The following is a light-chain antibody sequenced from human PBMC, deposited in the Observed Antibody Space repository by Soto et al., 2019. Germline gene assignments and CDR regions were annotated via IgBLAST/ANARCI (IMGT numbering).Light chain of an antibody. Sequence: DIQMTQSPSSVSASVGDRLTITCRASRDISNSLAWYQQTPGKAPKLLLRGASSLHRGVPSRFSGGGAGNEFTLTISSLQPEDFATYYCQQTSAFPRTFGQGTKVDVK. CDR1: RDISNS. CDR2: GAS. CDR3: QQTSAFPRT. V-gene: IGKV1-12*01. J-gene: IGKJ1*01.